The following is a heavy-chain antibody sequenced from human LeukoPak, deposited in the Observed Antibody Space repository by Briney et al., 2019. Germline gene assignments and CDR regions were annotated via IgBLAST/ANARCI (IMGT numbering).Heavy chain of an antibody. CDR3: AAYYYDSSGYNAFDY. Sequence: GASVKVSCKASGYTFTGYYMHWVRQAPGQGLEWMGIINPSGGSTSYAQKFQGRVTMTRDTSTSTVYMELSSLRSEDTAVYYCAAYYYDSSGYNAFDYWGQGTLVTVSS. J-gene: IGHJ4*02. CDR1: GYTFTGYY. CDR2: INPSGGST. V-gene: IGHV1-46*01. D-gene: IGHD3-22*01.